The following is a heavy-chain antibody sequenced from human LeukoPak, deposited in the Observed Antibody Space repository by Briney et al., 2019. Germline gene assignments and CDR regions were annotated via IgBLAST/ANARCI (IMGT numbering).Heavy chain of an antibody. CDR2: IYYSGST. V-gene: IGHV4-31*03. CDR1: GGSISSGGYY. D-gene: IGHD3-22*01. CDR3: ARFQAKDDSSGYFVDY. J-gene: IGHJ4*02. Sequence: SETLSLTCTVSGGSISSGGYYWSWIRQHPGKGLEWIGYIYYSGSTYYNPSLKSRVTISVDTSKNQFSLKLSSVTAADTAVYYCARFQAKDDSSGYFVDYWGQGTLVTVSS.